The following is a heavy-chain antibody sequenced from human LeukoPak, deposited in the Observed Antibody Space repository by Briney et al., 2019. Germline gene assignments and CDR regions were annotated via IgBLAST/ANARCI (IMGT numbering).Heavy chain of an antibody. CDR3: ARGRGYCSGGSCYTGDN. Sequence: SETLSLTCAVYGGSFSGYYWSWIRQPPGKGLEWIGEINHGGSTNYNPSLKSRVTISVDTSKNQFSLKLSSVTAADTAVYYCARGRGYCSGGSCYTGDNWGQGTLVTVSS. CDR1: GGSFSGYY. J-gene: IGHJ4*02. V-gene: IGHV4-34*01. D-gene: IGHD2-15*01. CDR2: INHGGST.